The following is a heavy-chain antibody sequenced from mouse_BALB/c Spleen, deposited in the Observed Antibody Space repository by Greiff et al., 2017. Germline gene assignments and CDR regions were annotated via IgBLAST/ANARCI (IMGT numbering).Heavy chain of an antibody. V-gene: IGHV5-9-4*01. CDR3: ARPDYDGRCAY. Sequence: EVKLVESGGGLVKPGGSLKLSCAASGFTFSSYAMSWVRQSPEKRLEWVAEISSGGSYTYYPDTVTGRFTISRDNAKNTLYLEMSSLRSEDTAMYYCARPDYDGRCAYWGQGTLVTVSA. CDR1: GFTFSSYA. D-gene: IGHD2-4*01. CDR2: ISSGGSYT. J-gene: IGHJ3*01.